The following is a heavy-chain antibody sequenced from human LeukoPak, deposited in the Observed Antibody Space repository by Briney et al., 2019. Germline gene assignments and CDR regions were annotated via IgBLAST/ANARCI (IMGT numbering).Heavy chain of an antibody. V-gene: IGHV5-51*01. CDR2: IYPGDSNT. CDR1: GYSFADYW. CDR3: VRHQANFRWSLFDN. Sequence: GESLNISCQGSGYSFADYWIGWVRQMPGKGLEWMGLIYPGDSNTKYSPSFQGQVTISVDKSISTAYLQWNSLKASDTAMYYCVRHQANFRWSLFDNWGQGTLVTVSS. D-gene: IGHD4/OR15-4a*01. J-gene: IGHJ4*02.